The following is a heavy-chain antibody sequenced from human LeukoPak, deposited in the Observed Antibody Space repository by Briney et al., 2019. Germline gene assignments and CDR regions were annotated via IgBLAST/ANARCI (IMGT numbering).Heavy chain of an antibody. Sequence: GGSLRLSCAASGFTFSTYWMHWVRRAPGKGLVWVSRISTDGSVTSYVDSVKGRFTISRDNAKNTMYLQMNSLRAEDTAVYYCARIGGSGSYSGHYFDHWGQGTLVTVSS. CDR1: GFTFSTYW. D-gene: IGHD3-10*01. CDR2: ISTDGSVT. V-gene: IGHV3-74*01. CDR3: ARIGGSGSYSGHYFDH. J-gene: IGHJ4*02.